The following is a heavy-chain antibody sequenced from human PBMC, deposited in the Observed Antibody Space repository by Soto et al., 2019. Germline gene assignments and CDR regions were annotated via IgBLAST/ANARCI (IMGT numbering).Heavy chain of an antibody. J-gene: IGHJ4*02. CDR3: AKDSYSSGWRYYFDY. Sequence: ASVKVSCKASGYTFTSYAMHWVRQAPGQRLEWMGWINAGNGNTKYSQKFQGRVTITRDTSASTAYMELSSLRSEDTAVYYCAKDSYSSGWRYYFDYWGQGTLVTVSS. CDR2: INAGNGNT. CDR1: GYTFTSYA. V-gene: IGHV1-3*01. D-gene: IGHD6-19*01.